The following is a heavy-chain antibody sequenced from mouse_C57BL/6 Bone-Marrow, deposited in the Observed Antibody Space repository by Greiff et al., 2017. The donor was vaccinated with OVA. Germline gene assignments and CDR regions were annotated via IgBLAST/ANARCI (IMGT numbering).Heavy chain of an antibody. CDR1: GYTLTSYG. J-gene: IGHJ4*01. D-gene: IGHD2-5*01. CDR2: IYPRSGNT. Sequence: QVQLQQSGAELARPGASVKLSCKASGYTLTSYGISWVKQRTGQGLEWIGEIYPRSGNTYYNEKFKGKATLTADKSSSTAYMELRSLTSEDSAVYFCAHSNYGAMDYWGQGTSVTVSS. CDR3: AHSNYGAMDY. V-gene: IGHV1-81*01.